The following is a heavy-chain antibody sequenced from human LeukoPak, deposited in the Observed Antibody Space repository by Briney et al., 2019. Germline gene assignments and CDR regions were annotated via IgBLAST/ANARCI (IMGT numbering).Heavy chain of an antibody. D-gene: IGHD3-22*01. CDR2: IYYSGST. Sequence: SETLSLTCNVSGFTISTYCMSWIRQPPGKGLEWIGYIYYSGSTNYNPSLKSRFTISVDTSKNQLSLKLTCVTADDTAGYYCAGGTYYYERSGYYVKIYYFYYYMDVWGKGNTVTVFS. V-gene: IGHV4-59*12. CDR3: AGGTYYYERSGYYVKIYYFYYYMDV. J-gene: IGHJ6*03. CDR1: GFTISTYC.